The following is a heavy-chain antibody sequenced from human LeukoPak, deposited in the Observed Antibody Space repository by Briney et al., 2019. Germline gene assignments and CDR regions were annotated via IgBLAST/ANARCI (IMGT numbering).Heavy chain of an antibody. CDR2: IGTNGIST. D-gene: IGHD2-2*01. CDR3: VKGSQVVYSPAFDY. J-gene: IGHJ4*02. Sequence: GGSLRLSCTVSGLXFSTYAIHWVRQAPGKGLECVSAIGTNGISTYYADAVRDRFIISRDNSKNTLYLQMTSLRAEDTAVYYCVKGSQVVYSPAFDYWGQGTLVTVSS. V-gene: IGHV3-64D*06. CDR1: GLXFSTYA.